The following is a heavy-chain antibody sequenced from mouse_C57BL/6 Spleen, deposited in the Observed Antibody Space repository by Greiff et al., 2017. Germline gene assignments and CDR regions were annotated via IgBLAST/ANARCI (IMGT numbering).Heavy chain of an antibody. CDR2: ISDGGSYT. Sequence: EVKVVESGGGLVKPGGSLKLSCAASGFTFSSYAMSWVRLTPEKRLEWVATISDGGSYTYYPDNVEGRFIIYRDNAKNNLYLQMSHLKPEDTAMYNCARDRGAFITTVVAPSYWYFDVWGTGTTVTVSA. J-gene: IGHJ1*03. CDR3: ARDRGAFITTVVAPSYWYFDV. D-gene: IGHD1-1*01. CDR1: GFTFSSYA. V-gene: IGHV5-4*01.